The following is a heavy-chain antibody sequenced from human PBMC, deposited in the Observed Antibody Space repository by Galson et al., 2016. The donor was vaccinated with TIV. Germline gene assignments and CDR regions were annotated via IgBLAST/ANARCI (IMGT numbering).Heavy chain of an antibody. CDR2: SSGSGDTI. D-gene: IGHD2-2*01. CDR3: AKTQFDIVVAPAATPGYYFDY. J-gene: IGHJ4*02. Sequence: SLRLSCAASGFTFNTNTMSWIRQAPGKGLEWVSTSSGSGDTIYYADSVKGRFTISRDNSKGTLYLQMSTRRVDDTAIYYCAKTQFDIVVAPAATPGYYFDYWGQGTLVTVSS. V-gene: IGHV3-23*01. CDR1: GFTFNTNT.